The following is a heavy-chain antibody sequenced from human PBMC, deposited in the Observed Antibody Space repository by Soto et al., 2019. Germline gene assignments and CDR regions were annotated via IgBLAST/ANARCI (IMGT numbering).Heavy chain of an antibody. V-gene: IGHV1-8*01. J-gene: IGHJ5*02. D-gene: IGHD3-16*02. CDR3: ARMATVGSLNWFDP. CDR2: MNPGSGDT. CDR1: GYSFTNND. Sequence: ASVKVSCKASGYSFTNNDVSWVRQATGQGLEWMGWMNPGSGDTGYAQKFQGRVTMTRDMSTATAYIEPSSRRSDDTATYYCARMATVGSLNWFDPWGQGTLVTVSS.